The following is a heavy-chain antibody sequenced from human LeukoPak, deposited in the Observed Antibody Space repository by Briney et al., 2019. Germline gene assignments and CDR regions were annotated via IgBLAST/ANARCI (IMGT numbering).Heavy chain of an antibody. D-gene: IGHD1-7*01. J-gene: IGHJ4*02. V-gene: IGHV4-4*07. CDR1: GGSISSYY. CDR2: IYTSGST. CDR3: ALTGMTGTSRFDY. Sequence: SETLSLTCTVSGGSISSYYWSWIRQPAGKGLEWIGRIYTSGSTNYNPSLKSRVTISVDKSKNQFSLKLSSVTAADTAVYYCALTGMTGTSRFDYWGQGTLVTVSS.